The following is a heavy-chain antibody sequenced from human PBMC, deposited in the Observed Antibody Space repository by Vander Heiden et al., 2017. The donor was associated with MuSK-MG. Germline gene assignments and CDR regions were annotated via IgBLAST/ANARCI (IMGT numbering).Heavy chain of an antibody. CDR1: GFTFDDYA. CDR2: ISWNSRTI. CDR3: AKGIWVGSSNDAFDI. J-gene: IGHJ3*02. Sequence: EVQLVESGGGLVQPSRSLRLSCAASGFTFDDYAMHWVRQPPGKGLEWVSGISWNSRTIGYADSVKGRFTISRDNAKNSLYLQMNSLRAEDTALYYCAKGIWVGSSNDAFDIWGQGTMVTVSS. D-gene: IGHD6-13*01. V-gene: IGHV3-9*01.